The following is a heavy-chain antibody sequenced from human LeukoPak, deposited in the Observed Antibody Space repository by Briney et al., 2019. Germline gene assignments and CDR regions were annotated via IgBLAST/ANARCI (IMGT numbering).Heavy chain of an antibody. Sequence: GGSLRLSCAASGFIFNNYNMNWVRQAPGKGLEWVSSISSSSSSYIYYADSVKGRFTISRDNAKNSLYLQMNSLRAEDTAVYYCARALEGGSKTIDYWGQGTLVTVSS. CDR1: GFIFNNYN. D-gene: IGHD1-26*01. CDR3: ARALEGGSKTIDY. CDR2: ISSSSSSYI. J-gene: IGHJ4*02. V-gene: IGHV3-21*01.